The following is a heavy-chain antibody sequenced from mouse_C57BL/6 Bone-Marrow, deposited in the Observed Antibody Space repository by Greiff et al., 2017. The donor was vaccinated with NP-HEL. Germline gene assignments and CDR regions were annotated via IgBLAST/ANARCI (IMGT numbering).Heavy chain of an antibody. Sequence: EVQLQQSGPELVKPGASVKISCKASGYSFTGYYMNWVKQSPEKSLEWIGEINPSTGGTTYNQKFEAKATLTVDKSSSTAYMQLKSLTSEDSAVYYCASPYGNYVGWYFDVWGTGTTVTVSS. CDR2: INPSTGGT. CDR1: GYSFTGYY. J-gene: IGHJ1*03. CDR3: ASPYGNYVGWYFDV. D-gene: IGHD2-1*01. V-gene: IGHV1-42*01.